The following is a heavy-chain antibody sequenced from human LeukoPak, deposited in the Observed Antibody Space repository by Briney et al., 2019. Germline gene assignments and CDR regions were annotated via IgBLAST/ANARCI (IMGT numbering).Heavy chain of an antibody. CDR1: GASVSTGYYY. J-gene: IGHJ5*02. V-gene: IGHV4-31*03. Sequence: SETLSLTCTVSGASVSTGYYYWSWIRQHPGKGLEWIGYVYYDGSTYYNPSLKSRITMSLDTSKHQFSLRMNSVTAADSAVYYCASLVEAATNWLDPWGQGTLVTVPS. CDR2: VYYDGST. D-gene: IGHD6-13*01. CDR3: ASLVEAATNWLDP.